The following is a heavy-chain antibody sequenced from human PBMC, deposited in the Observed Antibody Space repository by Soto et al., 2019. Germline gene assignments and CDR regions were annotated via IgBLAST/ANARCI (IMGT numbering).Heavy chain of an antibody. V-gene: IGHV4-59*01. CDR2: IYYSGST. J-gene: IGHJ5*02. CDR1: GGSISSYY. Sequence: SETLSLTCTVSGGSISSYYWSWIRQPPGKGLEWIGYIYYSGSTNYNPSLKSRVTISVDTSKNQFSLKLSSVTAADTAVYYCARGQEMATTRVYNWFEPWGQGTLVTVSS. D-gene: IGHD5-12*01. CDR3: ARGQEMATTRVYNWFEP.